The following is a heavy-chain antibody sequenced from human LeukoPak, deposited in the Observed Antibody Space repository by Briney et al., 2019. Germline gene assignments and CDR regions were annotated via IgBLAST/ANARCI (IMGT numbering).Heavy chain of an antibody. Sequence: GSLRLSYAASGFTFSSYWMSWVRQAPGKGLEWIGEINHSGSTNYNPSLKSRVTISVDTSKNQFSPKLSSVTAADTAVYYCARGAAGPFDYWGQGTLVTVSS. V-gene: IGHV4-34*01. J-gene: IGHJ4*02. CDR3: ARGAAGPFDY. D-gene: IGHD6-13*01. CDR2: INHSGST. CDR1: GFTFSSYW.